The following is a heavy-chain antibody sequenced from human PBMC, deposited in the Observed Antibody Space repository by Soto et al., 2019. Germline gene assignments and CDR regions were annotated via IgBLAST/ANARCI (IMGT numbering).Heavy chain of an antibody. Sequence: QVQLVQSGAEVKKPGASVKVSCKTSGYTFTSHGISWVRQAPGQGLEWMGWISVYNGNTKYTQKIQGRVTMTTDTSTSTAYMELRSLRSDDTAVYYCARDLYNNDSSAPVDAFDIWGQGTMVTVSS. CDR1: GYTFTSHG. D-gene: IGHD3-22*01. CDR3: ARDLYNNDSSAPVDAFDI. CDR2: ISVYNGNT. J-gene: IGHJ3*02. V-gene: IGHV1-18*01.